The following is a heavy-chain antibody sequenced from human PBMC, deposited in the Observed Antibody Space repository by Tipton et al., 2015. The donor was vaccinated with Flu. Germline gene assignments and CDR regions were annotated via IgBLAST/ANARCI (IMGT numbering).Heavy chain of an antibody. V-gene: IGHV5-51*01. J-gene: IGHJ6*03. CDR2: FHPGDSDT. CDR1: GYNFATYW. CDR3: AREDAGTIRPGYHYFYMDV. Sequence: QSGAEVKKPGESLKISCKGSGYNFATYWIAWVRQMPGKGLEWMGLFHPGDSDTRYSPSFQGQVTMSADKSISTAYLQWSSLQASDTAMYYCAREDAGTIRPGYHYFYMDVWGKGTTVTVSS. D-gene: IGHD6-13*01.